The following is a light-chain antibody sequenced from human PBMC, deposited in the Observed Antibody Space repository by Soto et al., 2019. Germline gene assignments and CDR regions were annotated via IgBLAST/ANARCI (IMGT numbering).Light chain of an antibody. Sequence: QAVVTQPPSVSGAPGQKVTISCTGSSSNIGAGYDVNWYQQFPGTAPKLLIYGDSNRSSGVPDRFSGSKSGTSASLAITGLQAEDEADYYCQSYYNSLTDSVVFGGGTKLTVL. J-gene: IGLJ2*01. V-gene: IGLV1-40*01. CDR3: QSYYNSLTDSVV. CDR2: GDS. CDR1: SSNIGAGYD.